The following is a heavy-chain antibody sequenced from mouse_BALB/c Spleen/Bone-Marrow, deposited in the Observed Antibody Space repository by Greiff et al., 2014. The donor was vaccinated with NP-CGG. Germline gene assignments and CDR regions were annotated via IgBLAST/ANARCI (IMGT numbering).Heavy chain of an antibody. V-gene: IGHV1S135*01. Sequence: VQLKESGPELMKPGASVKISCKASGYSFTSYYMHWVKQSHGKSLEWIGYIDPFNGGTSYNQKFKGKATLTVDKSSSTAYMHLSSLTSEDSAVYYCAPLSRYFDDWGAGTTVTVSS. J-gene: IGHJ1*01. CDR1: GYSFTSYY. CDR3: APLSRYFDD. CDR2: IDPFNGGT. D-gene: IGHD6-2*01.